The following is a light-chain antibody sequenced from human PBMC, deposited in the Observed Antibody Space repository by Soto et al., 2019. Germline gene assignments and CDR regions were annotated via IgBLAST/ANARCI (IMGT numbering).Light chain of an antibody. CDR3: HQSNSWTYN. V-gene: IGKV3-15*01. CDR1: QSVNIN. J-gene: IGKJ2*01. Sequence: EIVMTQSPATLSLSPGERATLSCRASQSVNINLAWYQQRPGQAPRVLIYAASTRATGVPDRFSGSGSGTEFTLTISSLQPEDFAVHYCHQSNSWTYNCGKGTKVDIK. CDR2: AAS.